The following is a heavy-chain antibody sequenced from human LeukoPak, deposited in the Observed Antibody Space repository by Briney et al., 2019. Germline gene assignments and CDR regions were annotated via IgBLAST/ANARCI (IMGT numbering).Heavy chain of an antibody. Sequence: ASVKVSCKASGYTFTSYGISWVRQAPGQGLEWMGWISAYNGNTNYAQKLQGRVTMTTDTSTSTAYMELRSLRSDDTAVYYCARDGSGLYYYGSGSLFFDYWGQGTLVTVSS. CDR2: ISAYNGNT. J-gene: IGHJ4*02. D-gene: IGHD3-10*01. CDR1: GYTFTSYG. V-gene: IGHV1-18*01. CDR3: ARDGSGLYYYGSGSLFFDY.